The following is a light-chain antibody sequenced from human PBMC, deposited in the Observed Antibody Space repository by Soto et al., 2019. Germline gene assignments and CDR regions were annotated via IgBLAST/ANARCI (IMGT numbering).Light chain of an antibody. CDR3: QQSYRPIT. CDR1: QSVSSY. J-gene: IGKJ5*01. V-gene: IGKV1-39*01. Sequence: DIQMNHSPYSPSASVGDRVTMTCWASQSVSSYLNWYQQKPGKAPKLLLYAASTLQSGVPSRFSGSGSGTDFTLTISCLQPEDFATYYCQQSYRPITFGQGTRLEIK. CDR2: AAS.